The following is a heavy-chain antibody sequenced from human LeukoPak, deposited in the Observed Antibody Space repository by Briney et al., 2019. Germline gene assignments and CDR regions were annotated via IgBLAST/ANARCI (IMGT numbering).Heavy chain of an antibody. D-gene: IGHD3-3*01. J-gene: IGHJ4*02. CDR2: IKQDGSEK. CDR3: ATSPWGYDFWSGYYTGMLDYFDY. V-gene: IGHV3-7*01. Sequence: PGGSLRLSCAASGFTFSSYWMSWVRQAPGKGLEWVANIKQDGSEKYYVDSVKGRFTISRDNAKNSLYLQMNSLRAEDTAVYYCATSPWGYDFWSGYYTGMLDYFDYWGQGTLVTVSS. CDR1: GFTFSSYW.